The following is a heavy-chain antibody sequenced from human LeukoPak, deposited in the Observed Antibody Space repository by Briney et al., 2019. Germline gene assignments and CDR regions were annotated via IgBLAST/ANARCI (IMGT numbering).Heavy chain of an antibody. V-gene: IGHV3-23*01. CDR1: GLHFSCTA. CDR2: ISHDGMNA. J-gene: IGHJ5*02. D-gene: IGHD6-19*01. CDR3: AKDGAQYSSGPECDP. Sequence: PGGSLRLSCAASGLHFSCTAMSGVRQAPGKGLEWVSAISHDGMNAYYADSVKGRFTISRDNSKKTVSLEMSSLTAADTGVYYCAKDGAQYSSGPECDPRGQGALVTVSS.